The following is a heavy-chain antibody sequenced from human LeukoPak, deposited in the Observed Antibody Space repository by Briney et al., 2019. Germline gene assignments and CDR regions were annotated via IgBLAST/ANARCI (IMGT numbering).Heavy chain of an antibody. CDR3: ARAVEGIFGVVSCPGDV. D-gene: IGHD3-3*01. J-gene: IGHJ6*02. CDR2: IIPIFGTA. Sequence: ASVTVSCKASGGTFSIYAISWVRQAPGQGLEWMGGIIPIFGTANYAQKFQGRVTITADESTSTAYMELSSLRSEDTAVYYCARAVEGIFGVVSCPGDVWGQGTTVTVSS. V-gene: IGHV1-69*13. CDR1: GGTFSIYA.